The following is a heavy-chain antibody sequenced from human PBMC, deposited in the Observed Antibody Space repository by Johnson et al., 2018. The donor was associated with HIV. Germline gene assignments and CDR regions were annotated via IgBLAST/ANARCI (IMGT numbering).Heavy chain of an antibody. CDR1: GFTVSSNY. V-gene: IGHV3-66*01. J-gene: IGHJ3*02. D-gene: IGHD6-19*01. Sequence: VQLVESGGGVVQPGGSLRLACAASGFTVSSNYMSWVRQAPGKRLEWVSVIYSGGRTSYAYSVQGRLTISRDNSKNTLYLHMNSLRAEDTAVYYCARGLQDSSGWYNAFDIWGQGTMVTVSS. CDR2: IYSGGRT. CDR3: ARGLQDSSGWYNAFDI.